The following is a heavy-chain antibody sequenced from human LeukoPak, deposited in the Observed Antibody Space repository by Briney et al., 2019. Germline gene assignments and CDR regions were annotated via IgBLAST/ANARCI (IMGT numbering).Heavy chain of an antibody. CDR1: GGTFSSYS. J-gene: IGHJ4*02. CDR3: ASNWCSGGLCYAPLGY. V-gene: IGHV1-69*06. D-gene: IGHD2-15*01. CDR2: IIPIFGTA. Sequence: SVKVSCKASGGTFSSYSISWVRQAPGQGLEWMGGIIPIFGTANYAQKFQGRVTITADKSTSTAYMDLSSLRSEDTAVYYCASNWCSGGLCYAPLGYWGQGTLVTVSS.